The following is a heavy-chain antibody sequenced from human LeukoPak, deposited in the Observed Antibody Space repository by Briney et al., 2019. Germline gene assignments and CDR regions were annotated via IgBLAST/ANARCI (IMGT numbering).Heavy chain of an antibody. CDR3: ARDRPTYAFDI. Sequence: QPGGSLRLSCAASGFTFSSYWMHWVRQAPGKGLVWVSHINSDGSSTTYADSVKGRFTISRDNAKSTLYLQMNSLRAEDTAVYYCARDRPTYAFDIWGQGTMVTVSS. J-gene: IGHJ3*02. CDR2: INSDGSST. CDR1: GFTFSSYW. V-gene: IGHV3-74*01.